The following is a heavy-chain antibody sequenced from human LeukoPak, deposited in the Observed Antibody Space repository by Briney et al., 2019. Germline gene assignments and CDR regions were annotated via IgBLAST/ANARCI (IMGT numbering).Heavy chain of an antibody. CDR2: IYYSGST. CDR1: GGSISSYY. D-gene: IGHD3-10*01. Sequence: SETLSLTCTVSGGSISSYYWSWIRQPPGKGLEWIGYIYYSGSTNYNPSLKSRVTISVDTSKNQFSLKLSSVTAADTAVYYCARKTYYYGSGSYSPFDYWGQGTLVTVSS. V-gene: IGHV4-59*12. J-gene: IGHJ4*02. CDR3: ARKTYYYGSGSYSPFDY.